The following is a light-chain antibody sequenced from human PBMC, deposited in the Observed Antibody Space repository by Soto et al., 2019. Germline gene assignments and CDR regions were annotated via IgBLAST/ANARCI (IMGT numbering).Light chain of an antibody. CDR2: GPS. V-gene: IGKV3-20*01. CDR3: HQFGMSPFT. CDR1: QSVRGNY. J-gene: IGKJ3*01. Sequence: EVVLTQSPGTLSLSPGESATLSCRASQSVRGNYFAWYQQRPVQAPRLLVYGPSVRAAGIPDRFRGSGSRTDFNLTINRVEPEDFAVYYCHQFGMSPFTFGPGTTLDIK.